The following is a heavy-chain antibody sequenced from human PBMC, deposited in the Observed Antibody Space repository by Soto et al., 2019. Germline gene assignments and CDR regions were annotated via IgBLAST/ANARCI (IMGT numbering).Heavy chain of an antibody. J-gene: IGHJ6*02. Sequence: PGESLKICCKGSGYSFTSYWIGWVRQMPGKGLEWMGIIYPGDSDTRYSPSFQGQVTISADKSISTAYLQWSSLKASGTAMYYCARQDCSGGSCLTYPALTHYGMDVWGQGTTVTVSS. D-gene: IGHD2-15*01. CDR2: IYPGDSDT. V-gene: IGHV5-51*01. CDR3: ARQDCSGGSCLTYPALTHYGMDV. CDR1: GYSFTSYW.